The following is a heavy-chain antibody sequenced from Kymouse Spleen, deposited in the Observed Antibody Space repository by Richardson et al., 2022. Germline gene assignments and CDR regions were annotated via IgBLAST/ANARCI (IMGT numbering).Heavy chain of an antibody. V-gene: IGHV1-8*01. CDR1: GYTFTSYD. D-gene: IGHD3-9*01. Sequence: QVQLVQSGAEVKKPGASVKVSCKASGYTFTSYDINWVRQATGQGLEWMGWMNPNSGNTGYAQKFQGRVTMTRNTSISTAYMELSSLRSEDTAVYYCARELRYFDWLNYYYYGMDVWGQGTTVTVSS. J-gene: IGHJ6*02. CDR3: ARELRYFDWLNYYYYGMDV. CDR2: MNPNSGNT.